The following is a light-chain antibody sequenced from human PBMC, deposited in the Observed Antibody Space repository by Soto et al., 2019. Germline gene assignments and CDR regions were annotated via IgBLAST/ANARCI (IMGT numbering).Light chain of an antibody. J-gene: IGKJ4*01. CDR2: DAS. Sequence: EIVLTQSPATLSLSPGERATLSCRASQSVSSYLACYQQKPGQAPRLLIYDASNRATGIPARFSGSGSGTDFTLTISSLEPEDFAVYYCQQRSGTFGGGTKVEIK. V-gene: IGKV3-11*01. CDR1: QSVSSY. CDR3: QQRSGT.